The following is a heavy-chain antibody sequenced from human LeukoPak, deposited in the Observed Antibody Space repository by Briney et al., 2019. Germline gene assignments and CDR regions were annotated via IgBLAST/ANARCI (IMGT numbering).Heavy chain of an antibody. J-gene: IGHJ4*02. CDR3: AREIAVAGTASFDY. V-gene: IGHV4-39*07. Sequence: SYTLSLTCTASGCSIISSSYYWGWIRPPPGKGLEWIGSIYYSGSTYYNPSLKSRVTISVDTSKNQFSLKLSSVTAADTAVYYCAREIAVAGTASFDYWGQGTLVTVSS. CDR1: GCSIISSSYY. CDR2: IYYSGST. D-gene: IGHD6-19*01.